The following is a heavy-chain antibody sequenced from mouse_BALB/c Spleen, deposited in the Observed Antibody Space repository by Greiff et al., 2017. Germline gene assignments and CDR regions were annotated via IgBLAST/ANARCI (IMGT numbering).Heavy chain of an antibody. CDR3: ARDYYGSSPGYFDY. Sequence: VQVVESGAELAKPGASVKMSCKASGYTFTSYWMHWVKQRPGQGLEWIGYINPSTGYTEYNQKFKDKATLTADKSSSTAYMQLSSLTSEDSAVYYCARDYYGSSPGYFDYWGQGTTLTVSS. J-gene: IGHJ2*01. D-gene: IGHD1-1*01. CDR1: GYTFTSYW. CDR2: INPSTGYT. V-gene: IGHV1-7*01.